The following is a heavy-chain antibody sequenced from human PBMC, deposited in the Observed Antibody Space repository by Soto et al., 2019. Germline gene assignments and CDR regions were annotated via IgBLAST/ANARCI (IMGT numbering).Heavy chain of an antibody. CDR3: AQVFDVSGYYGAERYFDY. V-gene: IGHV3-23*01. Sequence: EVHLLESGGGLVQPGGSLRLSCAASAFTFSTYTMSWVRQAPGKGLEWVSGISGSGGSTYYADYVKGRFTISRDNSQNTLYLQMNNLRDEDTAVYYCAQVFDVSGYYGAERYFDYWVQGTLVTVSS. D-gene: IGHD3-22*01. J-gene: IGHJ4*02. CDR2: ISGSGGST. CDR1: AFTFSTYT.